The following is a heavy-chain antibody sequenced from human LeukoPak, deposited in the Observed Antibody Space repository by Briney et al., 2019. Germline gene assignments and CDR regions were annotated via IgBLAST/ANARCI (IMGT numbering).Heavy chain of an antibody. CDR1: GFTFSSYW. D-gene: IGHD3-22*01. CDR2: INSDGSST. Sequence: GGSLRFSCAASGFTFSSYWMHWVRQAPGKGLVWVSRINSDGSSTSYADSVKGRFTISRDNAKNTLYLQMNSLRAEDTAVYYCARDSGYYSDFDYWGQGTLVTVSS. CDR3: ARDSGYYSDFDY. V-gene: IGHV3-74*01. J-gene: IGHJ4*02.